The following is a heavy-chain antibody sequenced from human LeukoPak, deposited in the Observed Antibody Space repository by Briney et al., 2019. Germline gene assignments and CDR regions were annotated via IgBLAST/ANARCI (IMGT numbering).Heavy chain of an antibody. Sequence: GGSLRLSCAVSGFTVSSNYMSWVRQAPGKGLEWVSVIYYGGSTYYADSVKGRFTISRDNSKNTLYLPMNSLRAEDAAVYYCARDSHGSGIYYCGQGAPGTVS. D-gene: IGHD3-10*01. J-gene: IGHJ4*02. V-gene: IGHV3-66*01. CDR1: GFTVSSNY. CDR2: IYYGGST. CDR3: ARDSHGSGIYY.